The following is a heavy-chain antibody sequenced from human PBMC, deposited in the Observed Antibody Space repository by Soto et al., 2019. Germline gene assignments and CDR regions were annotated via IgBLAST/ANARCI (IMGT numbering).Heavy chain of an antibody. D-gene: IGHD3-10*01. J-gene: IGHJ6*03. Sequence: QLQLQESGPGLVKPSETLSLTCTVSGGSISSSSYYWGWIRQPPGKGLEWIGSIYYSGSTYYNPSLKSRVTISVDTSKNQFSLKLSSVTAADTAVYYCARHITMVRRPDYYMDVWGKGTTVTVSS. CDR2: IYYSGST. CDR3: ARHITMVRRPDYYMDV. V-gene: IGHV4-39*01. CDR1: GGSISSSSYY.